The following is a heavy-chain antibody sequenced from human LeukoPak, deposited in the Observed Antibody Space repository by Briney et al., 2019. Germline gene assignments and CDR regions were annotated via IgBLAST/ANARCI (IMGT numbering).Heavy chain of an antibody. CDR1: GGSISSGSYY. CDR3: ARARYYYGSGSYAYDYYMDV. Sequence: SETLSLTCTVSGGSISSGSYYWSWIRQPAGKGLEWIGRIYTSGSTNYNPSLKSRVTISVDTSKNQFSLKLSSVTAADTAVYYCARARYYYGSGSYAYDYYMDVWGKGTTVTVSS. V-gene: IGHV4-61*02. J-gene: IGHJ6*03. CDR2: IYTSGST. D-gene: IGHD3-10*01.